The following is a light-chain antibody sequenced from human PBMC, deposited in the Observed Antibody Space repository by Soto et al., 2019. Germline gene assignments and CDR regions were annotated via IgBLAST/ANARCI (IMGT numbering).Light chain of an antibody. CDR1: QIVGNN. CDR3: QHYNYWPPKT. V-gene: IGKV3-15*01. J-gene: IGKJ1*01. Sequence: EIVMTQSPATLSVSPGERTTLSCRASQIVGNNLAWYQQKPGQDPRLLIYGAYTRATGIPARFSGSGSGTDFTLTISSLQSEDFAVYYCQHYNYWPPKTFGQGTKVEMK. CDR2: GAY.